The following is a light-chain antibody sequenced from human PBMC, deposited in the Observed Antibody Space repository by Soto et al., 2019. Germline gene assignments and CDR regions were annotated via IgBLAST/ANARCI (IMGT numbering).Light chain of an antibody. CDR2: DAS. V-gene: IGKV3D-15*01. CDR3: QQYNNWSLT. Sequence: EIVLTQSAGTLSLYPGERATLSCRASQSVSSSYLAWYQQKPGQAPRLLIYDASNRATGIPARFSGSGSGTEFTLTISSLQSEDFAVYYCQQYNNWSLTFGGGTKVDI. J-gene: IGKJ4*01. CDR1: QSVSSSY.